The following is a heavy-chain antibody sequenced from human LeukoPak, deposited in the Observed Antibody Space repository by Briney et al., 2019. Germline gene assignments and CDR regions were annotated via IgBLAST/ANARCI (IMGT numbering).Heavy chain of an antibody. Sequence: PGGSLRLSCAASGFTFSSYEMNWVRQAPGKGLEWVSYISSSGSTIYYADSVKGRFTISRDNAKNSLYLQMNSLRAEDTAVYYCARIKYSGSYPADYWGQGTLVTVSS. J-gene: IGHJ4*02. CDR2: ISSSGSTI. D-gene: IGHD1-26*01. CDR3: ARIKYSGSYPADY. V-gene: IGHV3-48*03. CDR1: GFTFSSYE.